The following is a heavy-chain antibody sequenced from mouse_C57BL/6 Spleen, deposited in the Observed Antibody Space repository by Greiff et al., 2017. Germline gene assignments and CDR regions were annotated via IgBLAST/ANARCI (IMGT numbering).Heavy chain of an antibody. V-gene: IGHV1-52*01. CDR1: GYTFTSYW. D-gene: IGHD1-1*01. Sequence: QVQLQQPGAELVRPRSSVKLSCTASGYTFTSYWMHWVKQRPIQGLEWIGNIDPSDSETHYNQKFKDKATLTVDKSSSTAYMQLSSLTSEDSAVYYCARWESSSWYFDVWGTGTTVTVSS. CDR2: IDPSDSET. J-gene: IGHJ1*03. CDR3: ARWESSSWYFDV.